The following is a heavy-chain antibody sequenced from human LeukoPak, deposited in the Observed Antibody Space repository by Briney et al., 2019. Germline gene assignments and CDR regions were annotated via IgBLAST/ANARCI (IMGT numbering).Heavy chain of an antibody. V-gene: IGHV3-21*01. CDR2: ISSSSSYI. CDR1: GFTFSSYS. CDR3: ANTAELSYYHFWSGSVPLDY. J-gene: IGHJ4*02. Sequence: GGSLRLSCAASGFTFSSYSMNWVRQAPGKGLEWVSSISSSSSYIYYADSVKGRFTISRDNAKNSLYLQMSSLRAEDTAVYYCANTAELSYYHFWSGSVPLDYWGQGTLVTVSS. D-gene: IGHD3-3*01.